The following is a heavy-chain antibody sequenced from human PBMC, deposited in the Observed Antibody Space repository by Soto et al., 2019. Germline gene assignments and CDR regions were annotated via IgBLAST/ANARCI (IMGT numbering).Heavy chain of an antibody. D-gene: IGHD3-16*01. Sequence: QVQLVESGGGVVQPGTSLRLSCVGSGFTFRSYVIHWVRQAPGKGLEWVALTSYDGSNNFYGDSVKGRFTISRDNSRHTVELQMDSLRLEDTALYYCARWGTTGGLDVWGQGTLVSVSS. CDR3: ARWGTTGGLDV. CDR2: TSYDGSNN. V-gene: IGHV3-30*03. CDR1: GFTFRSYV. J-gene: IGHJ4*02.